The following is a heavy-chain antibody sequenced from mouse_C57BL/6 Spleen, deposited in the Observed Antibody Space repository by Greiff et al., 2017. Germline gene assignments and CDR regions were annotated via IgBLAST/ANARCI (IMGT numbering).Heavy chain of an antibody. CDR3: ARDSNLAMDY. CDR2: IYPGDGDT. J-gene: IGHJ4*01. Sequence: VHLVESGPELVKPGASVKISCKASGYAFSSSWMNWVKQRPGKGLEWIGRIYPGDGDTNYNGKFKGKATLTADKSSSTAYMQLSSLTSEDSAVYFCARDSNLAMDYWGQGTSVTVSS. CDR1: GYAFSSSW. D-gene: IGHD2-5*01. V-gene: IGHV1-82*01.